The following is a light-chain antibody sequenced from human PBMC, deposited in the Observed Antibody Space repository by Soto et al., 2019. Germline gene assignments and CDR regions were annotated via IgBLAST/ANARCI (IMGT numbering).Light chain of an antibody. Sequence: QSALAQPASVSLSPGHSITLSCTGASSDVGNYNLVSLYQQHPGKAPKLIIYEGSKRPSGVSNRFSGSKSGNTASLTISGLQAEDEADYYCCSYAGSSTPYVFGTGTKVTVL. J-gene: IGLJ1*01. CDR1: SSDVGNYNL. V-gene: IGLV2-23*01. CDR2: EGS. CDR3: CSYAGSSTPYV.